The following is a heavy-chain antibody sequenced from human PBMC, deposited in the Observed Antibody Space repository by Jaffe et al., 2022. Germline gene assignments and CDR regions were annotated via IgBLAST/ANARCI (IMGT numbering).Heavy chain of an antibody. V-gene: IGHV4-38-2*01. J-gene: IGHJ5*02. CDR2: IYHSGST. CDR3: ARASLTYNWFDP. Sequence: QVQLQESGPGLVKPSETLSLTCAVSGYSISSGYYWGWIRQPPGKGLEWIGSIYHSGSTYYNPSLKSRVTISVDTSKNQFSLKLSSVTAADTAVYYCARASLTYNWFDPWGQGTLVTVSS. CDR1: GYSISSGYY. D-gene: IGHD3-16*01.